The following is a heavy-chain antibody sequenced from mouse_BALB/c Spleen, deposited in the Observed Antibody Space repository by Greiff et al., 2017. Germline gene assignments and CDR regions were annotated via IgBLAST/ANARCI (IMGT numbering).Heavy chain of an antibody. CDR2: ILPGSGST. V-gene: IGHV1-9*01. D-gene: IGHD1-1*01. Sequence: VQLQQSGAELMKPGASVKISCKATGYTFSSYWIEWVKQRPGHGLEWIGEILPGSGSTNYNEKFKGKATFTADTSSNTAYMQLSSLTSEDSAVYYCAREGSSSFYWYFDVWGAGTTVTVSS. J-gene: IGHJ1*01. CDR3: AREGSSSFYWYFDV. CDR1: GYTFSSYW.